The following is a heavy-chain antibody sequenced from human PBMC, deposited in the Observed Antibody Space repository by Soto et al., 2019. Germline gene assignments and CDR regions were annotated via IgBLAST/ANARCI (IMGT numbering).Heavy chain of an antibody. CDR1: EYTFTAYY. V-gene: IGHV1-2*04. CDR3: ARGAATYYFDY. CDR2: INLNSGGT. Sequence: QVQLEQSGAEVKKPGASVRVSCKASEYTFTAYYMDWVRQAPGQGLEWMGRINLNSGGTKYAQKFQGWVTLTRDTPSNTAYMEVSRLRSDDTAVYYCARGAATYYFDYWGQGTLVTVSS. D-gene: IGHD2-15*01. J-gene: IGHJ4*02.